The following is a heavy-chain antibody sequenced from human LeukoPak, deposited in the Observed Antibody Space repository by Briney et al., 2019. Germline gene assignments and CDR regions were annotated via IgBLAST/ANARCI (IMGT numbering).Heavy chain of an antibody. CDR1: GGSISSYY. CDR3: ARGGDSDKDAFDI. Sequence: SETLSLTCTVSGGSISSYYWSWIRQPPGKGLEWIGYIYYSGSTNYNPSLKSRVTISVDTSKNQFSLKLSSVTAADTAVYYCARGGDSDKDAFDIWGQGTMVTVSS. CDR2: IYYSGST. D-gene: IGHD2-21*02. V-gene: IGHV4-59*01. J-gene: IGHJ3*02.